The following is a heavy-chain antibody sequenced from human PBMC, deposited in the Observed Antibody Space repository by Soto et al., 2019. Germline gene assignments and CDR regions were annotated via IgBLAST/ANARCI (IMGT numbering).Heavy chain of an antibody. Sequence: GGSLRLSCAASGFTLSGYAMDWVRQAPGKGLEYVSGISSNGVGTYYANSVQGRFTISRDNSKNTVYLQMGSLRPEDMSVYYCARDAAVFAAMLPLDIWGQGTMVTVSS. J-gene: IGHJ3*02. V-gene: IGHV3-64*01. CDR2: ISSNGVGT. CDR3: ARDAAVFAAMLPLDI. CDR1: GFTLSGYA. D-gene: IGHD5-18*01.